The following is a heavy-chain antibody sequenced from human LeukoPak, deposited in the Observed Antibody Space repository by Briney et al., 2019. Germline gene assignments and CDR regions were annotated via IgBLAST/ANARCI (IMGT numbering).Heavy chain of an antibody. CDR1: GGSISSGSYY. V-gene: IGHV4-61*02. CDR3: ARRRIVYDYDSSGSSPYNYFDY. J-gene: IGHJ4*02. D-gene: IGHD3-22*01. CDR2: IYTSGST. Sequence: SETLSLTCTVSGGSISSGSYYWSSIRQPAGKGLEWIGRIYTSGSTNYNPSLKSRVTISVDTSKNQFSLKLSSVTAADTAVYHCARRRIVYDYDSSGSSPYNYFDYWGQGSLVTVSS.